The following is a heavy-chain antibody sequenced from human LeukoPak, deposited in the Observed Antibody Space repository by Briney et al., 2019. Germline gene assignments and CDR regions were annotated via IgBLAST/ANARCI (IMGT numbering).Heavy chain of an antibody. CDR3: ASTLITFGGLMTFYFDS. CDR1: GASMSDYC. Sequence: SETLSLTCTLSGASMSDYCWSWVRQSPGKGLEWLGYIYSSGSTNYNPSLNSPVTISVDTSKKHFSLKLTSVTAADTAVYYCASTLITFGGLMTFYFDSWGQGTLVTVSS. D-gene: IGHD3-16*01. V-gene: IGHV4-59*01. CDR2: IYSSGST. J-gene: IGHJ4*02.